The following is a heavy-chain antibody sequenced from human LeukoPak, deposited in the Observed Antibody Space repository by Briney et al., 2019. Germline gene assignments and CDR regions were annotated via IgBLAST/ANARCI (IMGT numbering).Heavy chain of an antibody. CDR2: ISYDGSNK. CDR3: ASGKYYFDY. CDR1: GFTFSSYG. V-gene: IGHV3-30*03. J-gene: IGHJ4*02. Sequence: GGSLRLSCAASGFTFSSYGMHWVRQAPGKGLEWVAVISYDGSNKYYADSVKGRFTISRDNAKNSLYLQMNSLRAEDTAVYYCASGKYYFDYWGQGTLVTVSS.